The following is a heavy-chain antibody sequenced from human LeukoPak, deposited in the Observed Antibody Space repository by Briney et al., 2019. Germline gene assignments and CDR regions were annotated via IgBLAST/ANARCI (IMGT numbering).Heavy chain of an antibody. D-gene: IGHD3-10*01. CDR1: GYTFTSYG. CDR2: ISAYNGNT. Sequence: GASVKVSCKASGYTFTSYGISWVRQAPGQGLEWMGWISAYNGNTNYAQKLQGRVTMTTDTSTSTAYMELRSLRSDDTAVYYCARSRFGETYYYYGMDVWGQGTTVTVSS. V-gene: IGHV1-18*01. CDR3: ARSRFGETYYYYGMDV. J-gene: IGHJ6*02.